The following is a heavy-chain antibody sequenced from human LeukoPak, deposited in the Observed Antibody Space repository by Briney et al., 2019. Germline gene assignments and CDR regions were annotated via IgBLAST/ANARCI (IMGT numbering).Heavy chain of an antibody. Sequence: GGSLRLSCAASGFTFDDYGMSWVRQAPGKGLEWVTGITWNGASTGFADSVKGRFTISRDNAKNSLYLGMSSLRAEDTALYYCAREYGDYSSNFDLWGRGTLVTVSS. D-gene: IGHD4-17*01. J-gene: IGHJ2*01. CDR1: GFTFDDYG. V-gene: IGHV3-20*04. CDR2: ITWNGAST. CDR3: AREYGDYSSNFDL.